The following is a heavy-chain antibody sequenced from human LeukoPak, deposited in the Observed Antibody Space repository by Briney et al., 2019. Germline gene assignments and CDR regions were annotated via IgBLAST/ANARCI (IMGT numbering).Heavy chain of an antibody. V-gene: IGHV3-23*01. Sequence: GSLRLSCAASGFTFSSYAMSWVRQAPGKGLEWVSAISGSGGSTYYADSVKGRFTISRDNSKNTLYLQMNSLRAEDTAVYYCAKDSFRYYDSSGYYYPGDYWGQGTLVTVSS. J-gene: IGHJ4*02. D-gene: IGHD3-22*01. CDR2: ISGSGGST. CDR1: GFTFSSYA. CDR3: AKDSFRYYDSSGYYYPGDY.